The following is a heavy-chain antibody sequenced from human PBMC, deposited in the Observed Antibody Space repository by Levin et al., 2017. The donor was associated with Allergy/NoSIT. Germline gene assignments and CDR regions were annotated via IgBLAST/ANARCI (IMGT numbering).Heavy chain of an antibody. CDR2: IGWNSSYI. Sequence: GGSLRLSCAASGFTFDDYAIHWVRQAPGKGLEWVSGIGWNSSYISYADSVKDRFTVSRDNAKNSLYLQMNSLKVEDTAFYYCAKDVSGGNSGGGLGYFNYWGQGTLVTVSS. J-gene: IGHJ4*02. CDR3: AKDVSGGNSGGGLGYFNY. CDR1: GFTFDDYA. V-gene: IGHV3-9*01. D-gene: IGHD4-23*01.